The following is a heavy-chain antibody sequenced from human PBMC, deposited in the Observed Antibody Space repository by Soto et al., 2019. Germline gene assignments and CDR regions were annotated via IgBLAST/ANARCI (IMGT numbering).Heavy chain of an antibody. CDR1: EFTFRSYW. CDR2: ISGDGSST. V-gene: IGHV3-74*01. D-gene: IGHD3-10*01. J-gene: IGHJ4*02. Sequence: EVQLVDSGGGLVQPGGSLRLSCAASEFTFRSYWMHWVRQSPGKGLVWVSRISGDGSSTNYADSVKGRFTISRDNSKNTLFLQMDSLRAEDTAIYYCAKKVNSGPGSQYFDYWGQGTLVTVSS. CDR3: AKKVNSGPGSQYFDY.